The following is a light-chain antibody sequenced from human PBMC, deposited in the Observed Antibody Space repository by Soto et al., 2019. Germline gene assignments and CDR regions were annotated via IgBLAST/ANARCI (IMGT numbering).Light chain of an antibody. CDR3: QQYGTSPTT. CDR2: GAS. J-gene: IGKJ1*01. V-gene: IGKV3-20*01. Sequence: EIVLTQSRGTLSLSPGERATLSCRTSQTVLNNYLTWYQQKPGQAPRRLIFGASFRDTGIPDRFSGSGSGTDFTLTISRLEPEDSAVYYCQQYGTSPTTFDQGTKVDIK. CDR1: QTVLNNY.